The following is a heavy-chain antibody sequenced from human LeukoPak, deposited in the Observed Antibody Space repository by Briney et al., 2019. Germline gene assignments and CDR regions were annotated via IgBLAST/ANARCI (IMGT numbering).Heavy chain of an antibody. J-gene: IGHJ3*02. D-gene: IGHD2-15*01. V-gene: IGHV4-59*08. CDR1: GGSISSYY. CDR3: ARRMKLAAKGDAFDI. CDR2: IYYSGST. Sequence: SETLSLTCTVSGGSISSYYWSWIRQPPGKGLEWIGYIYYSGSTNYNPSLKSRVTISIDASRNHFSLKLNSVTAADTAVYYCARRMKLAAKGDAFDIWGQGTMVTVSS.